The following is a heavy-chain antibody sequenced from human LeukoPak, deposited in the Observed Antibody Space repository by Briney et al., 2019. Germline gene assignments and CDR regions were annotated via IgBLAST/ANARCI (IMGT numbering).Heavy chain of an antibody. CDR3: ARGEQTFGKRHSDV. D-gene: IGHD1-1*01. J-gene: IGHJ6*02. V-gene: IGHV3-11*06. CDR2: ISTSSSYT. Sequence: PGGSLRLSCAASGFIFSDYYMSWIRQAPGKGLEWVSYISTSSSYTNYADSLKGRFTISRDNAKNSLYLQMNSLRAQDTAVYYCARGEQTFGKRHSDVCGQGTAVTVFS. CDR1: GFIFSDYY.